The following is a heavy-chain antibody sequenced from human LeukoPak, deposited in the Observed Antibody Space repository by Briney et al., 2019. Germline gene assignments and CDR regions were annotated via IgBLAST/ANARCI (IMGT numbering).Heavy chain of an antibody. J-gene: IGHJ5*02. CDR1: NHSLSSYY. Sequence: SETLSLTCTVSNHSLSSYYWSWIRQPAGKGLEWIGRIYTSGSINYNPSLKRRATVSVDTSKKQFTLKLGSGTAADTAVYYCARGFTMVRGRYGWFDPWGQGALVTVSS. CDR3: ARGFTMVRGRYGWFDP. D-gene: IGHD3-10*01. V-gene: IGHV4-4*07. CDR2: IYTSGSI.